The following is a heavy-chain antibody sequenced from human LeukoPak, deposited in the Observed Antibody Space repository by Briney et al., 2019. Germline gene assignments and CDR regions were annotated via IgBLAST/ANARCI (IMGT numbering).Heavy chain of an antibody. V-gene: IGHV3-53*01. Sequence: GGSLRLSCAASGFTVSGDYMNWVRQAPGKGLEWVSVIQSGGTTYYADSVKGRFTISRDISKNTLYLQMDSLRAEDTAVYYCAREPWGAKGAAWGMDVWGQGTTVTVSS. J-gene: IGHJ6*02. CDR2: IQSGGTT. CDR3: AREPWGAKGAAWGMDV. CDR1: GFTVSGDY. D-gene: IGHD1-26*01.